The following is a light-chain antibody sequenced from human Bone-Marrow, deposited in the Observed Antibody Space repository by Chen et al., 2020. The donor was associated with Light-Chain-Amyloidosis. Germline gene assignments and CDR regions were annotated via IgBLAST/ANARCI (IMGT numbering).Light chain of an antibody. V-gene: IGLV2-23*02. Sequence: QSALTQPASVSGSPGQSITISCTGTSSDVGRYNLVSWYQQHPGKVPSLMIYDDSKRPSGVSDRFSGSKSGNTASLTISGLQAEDEADYYCSSYAGGTTFVIFGGGTKLTVL. CDR3: SSYAGGTTFVI. CDR2: DDS. CDR1: SSDVGRYNL. J-gene: IGLJ2*01.